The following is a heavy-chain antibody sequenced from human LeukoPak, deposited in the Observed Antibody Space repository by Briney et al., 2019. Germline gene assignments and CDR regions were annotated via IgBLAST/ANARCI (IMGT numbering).Heavy chain of an antibody. J-gene: IGHJ6*02. Sequence: ASLKISSKTSGDTFTGHNMHWVRHTPLQRLEWRGWINPNSGGTNYAQKFQGRVTMTRDTSISTAYMELSRLRSDDTAVYYCAREACGSRTYGMDVWGQGTTVTVSS. D-gene: IGHD6-13*01. V-gene: IGHV1-2*02. CDR1: GDTFTGHN. CDR2: INPNSGGT. CDR3: AREACGSRTYGMDV.